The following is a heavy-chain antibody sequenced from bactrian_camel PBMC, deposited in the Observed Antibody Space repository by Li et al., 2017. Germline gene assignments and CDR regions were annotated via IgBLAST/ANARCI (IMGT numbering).Heavy chain of an antibody. Sequence: HVQLVESGGGSVQAGGSLKLSCAATGYIFSSCGLGWYRQAPGKEREGVAAVDFDGSPYCADSVKGRFTNSRDKAKHTLSLQMSDLKPEDTGRYFCAAELTPSACLSAVPSYNYWGQGTQVTVS. CDR3: AAELTPSACLSAVPSYNY. CDR2: VDFDGSP. J-gene: IGHJ4*01. CDR1: GYIFSSCG. D-gene: IGHD2*01. V-gene: IGHV3S53*01.